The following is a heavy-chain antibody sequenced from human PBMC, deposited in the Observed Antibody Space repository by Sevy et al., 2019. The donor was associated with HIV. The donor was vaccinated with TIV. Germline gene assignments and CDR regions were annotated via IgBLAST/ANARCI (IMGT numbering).Heavy chain of an antibody. Sequence: LSETLSLTCTVSGGSISSYYWSWIRQPPGKGLEWIGYIYYSGSTNYNPSLKSRVTISVDTSKNQFSLKLSSVTAADTAVYYWAREKAPYGSGSYYNGGSGYYYYMDVWGKGTTVTVSS. CDR1: GGSISSYY. CDR3: AREKAPYGSGSYYNGGSGYYYYMDV. D-gene: IGHD3-10*01. J-gene: IGHJ6*03. CDR2: IYYSGST. V-gene: IGHV4-59*01.